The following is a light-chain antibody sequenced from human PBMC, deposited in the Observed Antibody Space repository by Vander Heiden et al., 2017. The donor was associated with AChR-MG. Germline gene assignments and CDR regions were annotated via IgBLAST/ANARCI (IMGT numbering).Light chain of an antibody. CDR3: QVWDSSSDLWV. Sequence: SYVLTQPPSVSVAPGKTARITCGGNNIGSKSVHWYQQKPGQAPVLVGYDDSDRPSGIPERFSVSNSGNTATLTISRVEAGDEADYYCQVWDSSSDLWVFGGGTKLTVL. CDR2: DDS. J-gene: IGLJ3*02. CDR1: NIGSKS. V-gene: IGLV3-21*03.